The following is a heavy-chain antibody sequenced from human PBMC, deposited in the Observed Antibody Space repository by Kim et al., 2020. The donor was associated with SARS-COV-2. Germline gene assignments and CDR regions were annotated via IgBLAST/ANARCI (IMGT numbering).Heavy chain of an antibody. V-gene: IGHV4-34*01. J-gene: IGHJ5*02. Sequence: SETLSLTCAVYGGSFSGYYWSWIRQPPGKGLEWIGEINHSGSTNYNPSLKSRVTISVDTSKNQFSLKLSSVTAADTAVYYCARGHPDYYDSSGYRNWFDP. D-gene: IGHD3-22*01. CDR1: GGSFSGYY. CDR3: ARGHPDYYDSSGYRNWFDP. CDR2: INHSGST.